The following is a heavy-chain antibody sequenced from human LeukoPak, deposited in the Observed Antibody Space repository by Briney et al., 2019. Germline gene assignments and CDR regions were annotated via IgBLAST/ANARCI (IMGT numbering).Heavy chain of an antibody. CDR3: AKAGQVVVAAPSNY. CDR1: GFTFSSYA. V-gene: IGHV3-23*01. J-gene: IGHJ4*02. Sequence: GGSLRLSCAASGFTFSSYAMSWVRQAPGKGLEWVSAISGSGGSTCYADSVKGRFTISRDNSKNTLYLQMNSLRAEDTAVYYCAKAGQVVVAAPSNYWGQGTLVTVSS. CDR2: ISGSGGST. D-gene: IGHD2-15*01.